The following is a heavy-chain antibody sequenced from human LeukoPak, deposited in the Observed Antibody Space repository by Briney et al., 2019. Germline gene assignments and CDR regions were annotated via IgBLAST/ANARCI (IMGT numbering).Heavy chain of an antibody. CDR3: ARSTTYGDLLFDY. V-gene: IGHV4-59*01. CDR1: GDSISGYY. J-gene: IGHJ4*02. D-gene: IGHD4-17*01. CDR2: IYDSGST. Sequence: SETLSLTCTVPGDSISGYYWSWIRQPPGKDLEWIGYIYDSGSTNYNPSLKSRVTISVDTSKNQFSLKLTSVTAADTAVYYCARSTTYGDLLFDYWGQGTLVTVSS.